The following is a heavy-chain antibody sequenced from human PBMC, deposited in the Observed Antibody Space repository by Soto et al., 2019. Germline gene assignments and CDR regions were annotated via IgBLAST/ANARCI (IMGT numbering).Heavy chain of an antibody. CDR2: ISWNSGSI. CDR3: AKEYSSSVPGWLDP. Sequence: GGSLRLSCAASGFTFDDYAMHWVRQAPGKGLEWVSGISWNSGSIGYADSVKGRFTISRDNAKNSLYLQMNSLRAEDTALYYCAKEYSSSVPGWLDPWGQGTLVTVSS. J-gene: IGHJ5*02. D-gene: IGHD6-6*01. CDR1: GFTFDDYA. V-gene: IGHV3-9*01.